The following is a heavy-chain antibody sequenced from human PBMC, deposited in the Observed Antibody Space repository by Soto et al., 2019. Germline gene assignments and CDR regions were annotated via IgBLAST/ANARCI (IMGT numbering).Heavy chain of an antibody. V-gene: IGHV4-31*03. CDR3: ARDQPSPYGSGSSMDV. CDR2: IYYSGST. J-gene: IGHJ6*02. CDR1: GGSISSGGYY. Sequence: SETLSLTCTVSGGSISSGGYYWSWIRQHPGKGLEWIGYIYYSGSTYYNPSLESRVTISVDTSKNQFSLKLSSVTAADTAVYYCARDQPSPYGSGSSMDVWGQGTTVTVSS. D-gene: IGHD3-10*01.